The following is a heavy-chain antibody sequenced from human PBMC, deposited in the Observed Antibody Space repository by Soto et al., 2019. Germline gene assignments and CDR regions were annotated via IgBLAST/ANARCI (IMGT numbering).Heavy chain of an antibody. J-gene: IGHJ4*01. CDR2: ITGSGGST. CDR1: GFTFSYCA. Sequence: GGSLILSCTASGFTFSYCAMTWVRHTPEKGLEWVSAITGSGGSTYYADSVQGRFTISRDNPKNTLFLQMSSLRAEDTATYFCAKARCSGNPCNVPDYWGHGTVVAVAS. V-gene: IGHV3-23*01. CDR3: AKARCSGNPCNVPDY. D-gene: IGHD2-15*01.